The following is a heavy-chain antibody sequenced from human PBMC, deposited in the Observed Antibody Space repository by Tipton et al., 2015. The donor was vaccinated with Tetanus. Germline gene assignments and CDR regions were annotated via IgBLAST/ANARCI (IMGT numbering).Heavy chain of an antibody. D-gene: IGHD6-19*01. Sequence: TLSLTCTVSCGSISSGGYYWSWIRQHPGKGLEWIGYIYYSGSTYYNPSLKSRVTISVDTSKNQFSLKLSSVTAADTAVYYCASPSRIAVAGAGFDYWGQGTLVTVSS. V-gene: IGHV4-31*03. CDR3: ASPSRIAVAGAGFDY. J-gene: IGHJ4*02. CDR1: CGSISSGGYY. CDR2: IYYSGST.